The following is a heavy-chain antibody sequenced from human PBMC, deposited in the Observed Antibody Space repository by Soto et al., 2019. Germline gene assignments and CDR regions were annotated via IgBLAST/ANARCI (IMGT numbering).Heavy chain of an antibody. Sequence: GASVKVSCKASGYTFTSYGISWVRQAPGQGLEWMGWISAYNGNTNYAQKLQGRVTMTTDTSTSTAYMELRSLRSDDTAVYYCARDTYYYDGSFHADGVRVDYWGQGTLVTVSS. CDR1: GYTFTSYG. J-gene: IGHJ4*02. CDR3: ARDTYYYDGSFHADGVRVDY. V-gene: IGHV1-18*01. CDR2: ISAYNGNT. D-gene: IGHD3-22*01.